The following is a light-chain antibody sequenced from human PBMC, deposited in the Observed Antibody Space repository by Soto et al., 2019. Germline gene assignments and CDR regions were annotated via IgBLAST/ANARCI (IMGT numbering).Light chain of an antibody. CDR1: QSVDTTF. J-gene: IGKJ1*01. V-gene: IGKV3-20*01. CDR3: QQYMSSVT. Sequence: IVLTQSPGSLSLSPGQRATLSCRASQSVDTTFFAWYQKKPGQAPRLLIYGASKRATGIPERFSGSGSGTDFHLIISRLEPEDFAVYYCQQYMSSVTFGQGTKVEIK. CDR2: GAS.